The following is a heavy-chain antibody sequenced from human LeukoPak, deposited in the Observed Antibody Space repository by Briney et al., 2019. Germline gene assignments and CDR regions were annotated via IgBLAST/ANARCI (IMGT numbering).Heavy chain of an antibody. D-gene: IGHD3-10*01. CDR3: ARDRRGEYYFDY. CDR2: ISGSGDST. V-gene: IGHV3-23*01. J-gene: IGHJ4*02. CDR1: GFTFSTYA. Sequence: GGSLRLSCAASGFTFSTYAMNWVRQAPGKRLEWVSGISGSGDSTYSAGSVKGQFTISRDNSKNMLYLQMNSLRADDAAVYYCARDRRGEYYFDYWGQGTLVTVSS.